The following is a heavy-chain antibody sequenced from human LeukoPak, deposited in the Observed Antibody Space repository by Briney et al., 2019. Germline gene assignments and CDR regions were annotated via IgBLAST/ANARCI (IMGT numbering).Heavy chain of an antibody. Sequence: GGSLRLSCAASGFTFSDYYMSWIRQAPGKGLVWVSRINSDGSSTSYADSVKGRFTISRDNAKNTLYLQMNSLRAEDTAVYYCARAALFDRAGDFDYWGQGTLVTVSS. CDR2: INSDGSST. D-gene: IGHD3-3*01. J-gene: IGHJ4*02. V-gene: IGHV3-74*01. CDR1: GFTFSDYY. CDR3: ARAALFDRAGDFDY.